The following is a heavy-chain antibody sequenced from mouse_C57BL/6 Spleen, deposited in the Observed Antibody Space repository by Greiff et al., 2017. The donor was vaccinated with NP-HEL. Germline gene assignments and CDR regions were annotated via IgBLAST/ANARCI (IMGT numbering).Heavy chain of an antibody. CDR3: AREGAY. Sequence: EVKLQESGPGLVKPSQSLSLTCSVTGYSITSGYYWNWIRQSPGNKLEWMGYISYDGSNNYNPSLKNRISITRDTSKNQFFLKLNSVATEDTATYYCAREGAYWGQGTLVTVSA. CDR2: ISYDGSN. CDR1: GYSITSGYY. J-gene: IGHJ3*01. V-gene: IGHV3-6*01.